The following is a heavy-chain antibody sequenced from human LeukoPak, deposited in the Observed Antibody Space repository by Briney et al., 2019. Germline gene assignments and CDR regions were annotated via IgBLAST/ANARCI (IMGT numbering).Heavy chain of an antibody. D-gene: IGHD3-10*01. V-gene: IGHV6-1*01. CDR1: GDSVSSNSAA. J-gene: IGHJ4*02. CDR2: TYYRSKWYN. CDR3: VRDSDDYYWALDF. Sequence: SQTLSLTCAISGDSVSSNSAAWNWIRQSPSRGLEWLGRTYYRSKWYNDYAVSVKCRITINPDTSRNQFSLQLNSVTPEDTAVYYCVRDSDDYYWALDFWGQGTPVTVSS.